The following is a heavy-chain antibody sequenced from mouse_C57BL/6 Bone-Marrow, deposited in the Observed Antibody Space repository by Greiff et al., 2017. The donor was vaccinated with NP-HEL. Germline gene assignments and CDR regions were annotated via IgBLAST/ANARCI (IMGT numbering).Heavy chain of an antibody. J-gene: IGHJ2*01. CDR1: GYTFTSYG. Sequence: VQLQQSGAELARPGASVKLSCKASGYTFTSYGISWVKQRTGQGLEWIGEIYPRSGNTYYNEKFKGKATLTADKSSSTAYMELRSLTSEDSAVYFCASPNWDRDYWGQGTTLTVSS. V-gene: IGHV1-81*01. CDR3: ASPNWDRDY. D-gene: IGHD4-1*01. CDR2: IYPRSGNT.